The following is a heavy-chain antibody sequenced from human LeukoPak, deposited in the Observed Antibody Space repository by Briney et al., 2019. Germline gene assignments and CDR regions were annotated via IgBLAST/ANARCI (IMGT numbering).Heavy chain of an antibody. CDR2: ISSSSSAI. D-gene: IGHD2-21*02. Sequence: GGSLRLSCAASGVTISSHSMNWVRQAPGKGLEWVSYISSSSSAIYYADSVKGRFTISRDNAKNSLYLQMNSLSDEDTAVYYCARCVLTAFPPVWYYYGMDAWGQGTTVTVS. V-gene: IGHV3-48*02. CDR3: ARCVLTAFPPVWYYYGMDA. J-gene: IGHJ6*02. CDR1: GVTISSHS.